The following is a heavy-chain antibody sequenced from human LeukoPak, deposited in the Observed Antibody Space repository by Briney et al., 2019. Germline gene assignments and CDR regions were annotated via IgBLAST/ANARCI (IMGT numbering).Heavy chain of an antibody. J-gene: IGHJ4*02. D-gene: IGHD2-15*01. CDR1: GFTFSSYA. CDR3: AKHEYCSGGSCYSTQDY. V-gene: IGHV3-23*01. CDR2: ISGSGGST. Sequence: PGGSLRLSCAASGFTFSSYAMSWVRQAPGKGLGWVSAISGSGGSTYYADSVKGRFTISRDNSKNTLYLQMNSLRAEDTAVYYCAKHEYCSGGSCYSTQDYWGQGTLVTVSS.